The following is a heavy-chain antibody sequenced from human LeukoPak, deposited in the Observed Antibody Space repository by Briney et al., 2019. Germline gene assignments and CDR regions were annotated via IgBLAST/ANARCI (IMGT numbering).Heavy chain of an antibody. CDR1: GGSISSYY. V-gene: IGHV4-59*01. D-gene: IGHD3-3*01. CDR2: IYYSGST. CDR3: ARDRWSGNGNALQH. J-gene: IGHJ1*01. Sequence: PSETLSLTCTVSGGSISSYYWSWIRQPPGKGLEWIGYIYYSGSTNYNPSLKSRVTISVDTSKNQFSLKLSSVTAADTAVYYCARDRWSGNGNALQHWGQGTLVTVFS.